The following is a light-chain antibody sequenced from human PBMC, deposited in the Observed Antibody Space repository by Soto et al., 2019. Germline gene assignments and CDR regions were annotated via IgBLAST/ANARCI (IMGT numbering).Light chain of an antibody. CDR2: GAS. CDR3: QLYGSYAT. CDR1: QSVSSSY. V-gene: IGKV3-20*01. J-gene: IGKJ1*01. Sequence: EIVLTQSPGTLSLSPGERATLSCRASQSVSSSYLAWYQQKPGQAPRLLIYGASSRAPGIPDRCSGSGSGGDFTLTISCLEPEDFAVYYCQLYGSYATFVQGTK.